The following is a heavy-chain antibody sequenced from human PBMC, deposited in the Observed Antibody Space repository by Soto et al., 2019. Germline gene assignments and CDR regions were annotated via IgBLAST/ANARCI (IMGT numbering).Heavy chain of an antibody. D-gene: IGHD3-10*01. CDR3: ANSSSGPELVWFGEGSVRFDP. Sequence: PGGSLRLSCAASGFTFSSYGMSWVRQAPGKGLEWVSIISGSGGSTYYADSVKGRFTISGDNSKNTLYLQMNSLRAEDTAVYYCANSSSGPELVWFGEGSVRFDPWGQGTLVTVSS. CDR2: ISGSGGST. V-gene: IGHV3-23*01. J-gene: IGHJ5*02. CDR1: GFTFSSYG.